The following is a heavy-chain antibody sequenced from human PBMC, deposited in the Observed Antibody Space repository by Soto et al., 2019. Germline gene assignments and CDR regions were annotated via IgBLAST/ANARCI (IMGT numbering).Heavy chain of an antibody. Sequence: LPETLSLTSTGSGGSIRGYYWSWSRQPPGKGLEWIGYIYYSGSTNYNPSLKSRVTISVDTSKNQFSLKLSSVTAADTAVYYCARLRSDRYYYYGMDVWGQGTTVT. CDR3: ARLRSDRYYYYGMDV. J-gene: IGHJ6*02. CDR1: GGSIRGYY. V-gene: IGHV4-59*01. CDR2: IYYSGST. D-gene: IGHD3-3*01.